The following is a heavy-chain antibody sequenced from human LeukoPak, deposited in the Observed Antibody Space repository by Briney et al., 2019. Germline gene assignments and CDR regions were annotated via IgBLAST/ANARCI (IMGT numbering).Heavy chain of an antibody. Sequence: GGSLRLSCAASGFTFSSYWMSWVRQAPGKGLEWVANIKQDGSEKYYVDSVKGRFTISRDNAKNSLYLQMNSLRAEDTAVYYCARVLAYCGGDCYYFDYWGQGTLVTVSS. CDR3: ARVLAYCGGDCYYFDY. V-gene: IGHV3-7*01. D-gene: IGHD2-21*02. J-gene: IGHJ4*02. CDR1: GFTFSSYW. CDR2: IKQDGSEK.